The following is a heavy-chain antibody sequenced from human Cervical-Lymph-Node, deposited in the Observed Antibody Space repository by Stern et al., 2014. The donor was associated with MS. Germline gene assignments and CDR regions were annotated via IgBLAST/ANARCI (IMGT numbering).Heavy chain of an antibody. CDR2: ITTNDGNA. CDR3: ARGAMGDFDY. J-gene: IGHJ4*02. V-gene: IGHV1-18*01. CDR1: GYTFTSYA. D-gene: IGHD3-16*01. Sequence: VQLVESGPDVKRPGASVKVSCKASGYTFTSYAISWVRQAPGQGLEWLGWITTNDGNANFGKKVPQNLQGRVSMTADTPTSTAYMELRSLRSDDTAVYYCARGAMGDFDYWGQGTLVTVSS.